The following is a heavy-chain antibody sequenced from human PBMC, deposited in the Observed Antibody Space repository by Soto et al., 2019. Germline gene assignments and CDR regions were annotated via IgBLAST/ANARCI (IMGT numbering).Heavy chain of an antibody. CDR2: ISGSGGST. Sequence: GGSLRLSCAASGFTFSSYAMSWVRQAPGKGLEWVSAISGSGGSTYYADSVKGRFTISRDNSKNTLYLQMNSLRAEDTAVYYCAKDQEGDIVATTLFWGQGTLVTVSS. CDR1: GFTFSSYA. V-gene: IGHV3-23*01. D-gene: IGHD5-12*01. J-gene: IGHJ4*02. CDR3: AKDQEGDIVATTLF.